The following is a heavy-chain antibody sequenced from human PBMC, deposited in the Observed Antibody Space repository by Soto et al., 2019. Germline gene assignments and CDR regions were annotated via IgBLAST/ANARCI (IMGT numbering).Heavy chain of an antibody. Sequence: QVELQESGPRLVKPSETLYLTCIVSGGSMSGYPWSWVRQPAGKGLEWIGRVNSTGGTDYNPSMESRITVSLYRSKEHFSLKLKSVTAADTALYLCARDSVSLTLFDYWGQGILVTVSS. J-gene: IGHJ4*02. CDR2: VNSTGGT. CDR1: GGSMSGYP. CDR3: ARDSVSLTLFDY. V-gene: IGHV4-4*07.